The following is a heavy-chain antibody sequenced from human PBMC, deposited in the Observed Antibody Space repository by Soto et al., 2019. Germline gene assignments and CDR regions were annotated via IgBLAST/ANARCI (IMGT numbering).Heavy chain of an antibody. Sequence: SETLSLTCAVYGGSFSGYYWSWIRQPPGKGLEWIGEINHSGSTNYNPSLKSRVTISVDTSKNQFSLKLSSVTAADTAVYYCARIVLMVYAIMDDDAFDIWGQGTMLTVSS. CDR2: INHSGST. CDR3: ARIVLMVYAIMDDDAFDI. CDR1: GGSFSGYY. J-gene: IGHJ3*02. V-gene: IGHV4-34*01. D-gene: IGHD2-8*01.